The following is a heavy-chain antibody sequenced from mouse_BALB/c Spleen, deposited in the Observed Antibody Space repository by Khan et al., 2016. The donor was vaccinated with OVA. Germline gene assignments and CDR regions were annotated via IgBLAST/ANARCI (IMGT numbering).Heavy chain of an antibody. D-gene: IGHD4-1*01. CDR1: GYTFADSG. Sequence: QVQLQQSGPEPVRPGASVKISCKGSGYTFADSGMHWVRQSHAKSLEWIGVISTYYGNIKYNQKFEGRATMTVDKSSSTAYMELARMTSEDSAVYFCIRAGISEFAYWGQGTLVTVSA. V-gene: IGHV1S137*01. J-gene: IGHJ3*01. CDR2: ISTYYGNI. CDR3: IRAGISEFAY.